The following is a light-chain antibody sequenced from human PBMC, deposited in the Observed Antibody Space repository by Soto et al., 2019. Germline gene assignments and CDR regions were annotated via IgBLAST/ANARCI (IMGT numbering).Light chain of an antibody. CDR3: SSYVGSNNRVV. J-gene: IGLJ2*01. V-gene: IGLV2-8*01. Sequence: QSALTQPPSASGSPGQSVTISCNGTSSDVGGYNYVSWYQQHPGKAPKLMIYEVSKRPSGVPDRFSGSKSGNTASLTVSGLQAEDEADYYCSSYVGSNNRVVFGGGTKLTVL. CDR2: EVS. CDR1: SSDVGGYNY.